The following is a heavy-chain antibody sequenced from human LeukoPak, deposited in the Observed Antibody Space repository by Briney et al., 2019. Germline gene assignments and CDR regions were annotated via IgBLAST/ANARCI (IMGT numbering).Heavy chain of an antibody. CDR3: AGLVGRYSTGMYYYFDY. CDR2: MYLSGTD. CDR1: GGSISSVNL. D-gene: IGHD1-26*01. J-gene: IGHJ4*02. Sequence: SETLSLTCAVSGGSISSVNLWSWVRQPSGKGLEWVGEMYLSGTDTYNPSLRGRVTISLDRSKNQLSLRLRSVTAADTAVYYCAGLVGRYSTGMYYYFDYWGPGTLVTVSS. V-gene: IGHV4-4*02.